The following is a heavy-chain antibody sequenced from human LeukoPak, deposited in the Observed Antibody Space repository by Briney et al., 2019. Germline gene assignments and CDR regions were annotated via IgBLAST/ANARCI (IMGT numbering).Heavy chain of an antibody. J-gene: IGHJ3*02. CDR2: IYYSGST. D-gene: IGHD3-22*01. Sequence: SETLSLTCTVSGGSISSYYWSWIRQPPGKGLEWIGYIYYSGSTNYNPSLKSRVTISVDTSKNQFSLKLSSVTAADTAVYYCAGPRPSYYYDSSYAFDIWGQGTMVTVSS. V-gene: IGHV4-59*01. CDR1: GGSISSYY. CDR3: AGPRPSYYYDSSYAFDI.